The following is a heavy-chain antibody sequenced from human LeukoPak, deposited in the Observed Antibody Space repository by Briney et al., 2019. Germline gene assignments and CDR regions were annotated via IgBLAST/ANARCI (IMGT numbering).Heavy chain of an antibody. D-gene: IGHD3-3*01. V-gene: IGHV4-39*07. J-gene: IGHJ6*03. Sequence: SETLSLTCTVSGGSISSSSYYWGWIRQPPGKGLEWIGSIYYSGSTYYSPSLKSRVTISVDTSKNQFSLKLSSVTAADTAVYYCARVSRYDFWSGPRYYYMDVWGKGTTVTVSS. CDR3: ARVSRYDFWSGPRYYYMDV. CDR1: GGSISSSSYY. CDR2: IYYSGST.